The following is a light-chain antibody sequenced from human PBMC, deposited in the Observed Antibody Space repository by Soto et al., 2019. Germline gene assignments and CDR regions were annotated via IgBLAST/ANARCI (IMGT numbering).Light chain of an antibody. V-gene: IGKV1-39*01. CDR3: QQSYSPPPVT. J-gene: IGKJ5*01. CDR1: QSIGSY. CDR2: GGS. Sequence: DIQMTQSPSSLSASVGDRVTITCRASQSIGSYLNWYQQKPGKAPNLLIHGGSILQSGVPPRFSGGGGGTDFTLTISSLQPEDFATYYCQQSYSPPPVTFGQGTRLEI.